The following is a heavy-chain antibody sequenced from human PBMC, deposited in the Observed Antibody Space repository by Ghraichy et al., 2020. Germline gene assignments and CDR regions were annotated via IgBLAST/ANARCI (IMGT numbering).Heavy chain of an antibody. Sequence: GESLNISCKGSGYNFNNHWIGWVRQMPGKGLEWMGIIYPGDSETRYSPSFQGQVAISADKAIATAYLQWSSLKASDTAMYYCGKGWRCTGDRCFINWFDSWGQGTLVTVSS. J-gene: IGHJ5*01. V-gene: IGHV5-51*01. CDR2: IYPGDSET. D-gene: IGHD2-15*01. CDR1: GYNFNNHW. CDR3: GKGWRCTGDRCFINWFDS.